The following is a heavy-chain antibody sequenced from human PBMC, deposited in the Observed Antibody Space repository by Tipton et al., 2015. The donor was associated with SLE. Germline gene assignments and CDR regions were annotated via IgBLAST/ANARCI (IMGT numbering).Heavy chain of an antibody. CDR2: IKQDGGEE. D-gene: IGHD4-17*01. J-gene: IGHJ4*02. V-gene: IGHV3-7*01. CDR1: GFAFNTFW. CDR3: ARDADYGDWLGY. Sequence: SLRLSCIGSGFAFNTFWMSWVRQAPGKGLEWVANIKQDGGEEYYVDSVKGRFSISRDNSKNTLYLQMNSLRAEDTAVYYCARDADYGDWLGYWGQGTLVTVSS.